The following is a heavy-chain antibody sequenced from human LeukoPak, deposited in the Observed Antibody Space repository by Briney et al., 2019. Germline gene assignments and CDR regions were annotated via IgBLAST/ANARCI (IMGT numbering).Heavy chain of an antibody. CDR2: ISYDGSNK. CDR1: GFTLSRYG. CDR3: AKDHNSSSPYYYFGMCG. Sequence: GGSPRLSCAASGFTLSRYGMHWVRQAPGKGLEWVAVISYDGSNKYYADSVKGRFTISRDNSKNTLYLQMNSLRAEDTAVYYCAKDHNSSSPYYYFGMCGWGQGTTVTVSS. J-gene: IGHJ6*02. V-gene: IGHV3-30*18. D-gene: IGHD6-6*01.